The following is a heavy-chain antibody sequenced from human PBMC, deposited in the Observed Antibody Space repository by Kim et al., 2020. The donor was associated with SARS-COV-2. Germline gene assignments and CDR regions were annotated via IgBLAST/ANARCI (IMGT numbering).Heavy chain of an antibody. D-gene: IGHD3-10*01. CDR3: AKPKITIFHGVLYGMDV. V-gene: IGHV3-9*01. J-gene: IGHJ6*01. CDR1: GFTFYDYA. Sequence: GGSLRLSCAASGFTFYDYAMHWVRQAPGKGLEWVSGISWNSGTIGYADSVKGLFTISRDNAKNSLYLQMNSLRTEDTALYYCAKPKITIFHGVLYGMDV. CDR2: ISWNSGTI.